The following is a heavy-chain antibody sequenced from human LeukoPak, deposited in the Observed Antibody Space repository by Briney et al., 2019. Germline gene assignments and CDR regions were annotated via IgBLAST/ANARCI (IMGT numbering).Heavy chain of an antibody. CDR1: GFSFDKYA. J-gene: IGHJ4*02. D-gene: IGHD6-19*01. CDR3: VRDSSGWLRGTFDY. Sequence: GGSLRLSCAASGFSFDKYAMHWVRQAPGKGLEWVSGISWNSEYRGYADSVKGRFTISRDNAKSSLYLQMNSLRVEDTALYYCVRDSSGWLRGTFDYWGQGTLVTVSS. V-gene: IGHV3-9*01. CDR2: ISWNSEYR.